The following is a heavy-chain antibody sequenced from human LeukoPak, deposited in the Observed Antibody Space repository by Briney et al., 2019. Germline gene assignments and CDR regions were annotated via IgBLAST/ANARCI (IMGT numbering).Heavy chain of an antibody. J-gene: IGHJ4*02. CDR2: INAGNGNT. D-gene: IGHD2-2*01. CDR3: ARDYCSSTSCLFDY. V-gene: IGHV1-3*01. CDR1: GYTFTSYA. Sequence: GASVKVSCKASGYTFTSYAMHWVRQAPGQRLEWMGWINAGNGNTKYSQKFQGRVTITRDTSASTAYMELSSLRSDDTAVYYCARDYCSSTSCLFDYWGQGTLVTVSS.